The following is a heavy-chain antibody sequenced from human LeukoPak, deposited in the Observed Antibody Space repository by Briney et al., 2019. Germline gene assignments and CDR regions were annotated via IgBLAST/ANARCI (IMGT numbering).Heavy chain of an antibody. V-gene: IGHV3-33*01. Sequence: PGGSLRLSCAASGFTFSSYGMHWVRQAPGKGLEWVAVIWYDGSNKYYADSVKGRFTISRDNAKSSLYLQMNSLRAEDTAVYYCARNRFNLFSYYFEYWGQGTLVTVPS. CDR3: ARNRFNLFSYYFEY. D-gene: IGHD3-3*01. CDR1: GFTFSSYG. CDR2: IWYDGSNK. J-gene: IGHJ4*02.